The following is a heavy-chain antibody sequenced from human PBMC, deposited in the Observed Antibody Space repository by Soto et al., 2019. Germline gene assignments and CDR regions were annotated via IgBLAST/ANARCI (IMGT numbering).Heavy chain of an antibody. CDR2: IYYSGST. D-gene: IGHD2-15*01. CDR3: ARLAEYCSGGSCSNWFDP. CDR1: GGSISSYY. V-gene: IGHV4-59*08. J-gene: IGHJ5*02. Sequence: SETLSLTCTVSGGSISSYYWSWIPQPPGKGLEWIGYIYYSGSTNYNPSLKSRVTISVDTSKNQFSLKLSSVTAADTAVYYCARLAEYCSGGSCSNWFDPWGQGTLVTVSS.